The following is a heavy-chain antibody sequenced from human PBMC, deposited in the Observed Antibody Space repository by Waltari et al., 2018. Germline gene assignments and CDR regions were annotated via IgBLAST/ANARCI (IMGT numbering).Heavy chain of an antibody. J-gene: IGHJ4*02. Sequence: EVQLVESGGGLVQPGGSLRLSCAASGFTFSSYEMNWVRQAPGKGVEWVSYSSSSGSTIYYADSVKGRFTISRDNAKNSLYLQMNSLRAEDTAVYYCARGVAHFDYWGQGTLVTVSS. V-gene: IGHV3-48*03. CDR1: GFTFSSYE. D-gene: IGHD3-3*01. CDR2: SSSSGSTI. CDR3: ARGVAHFDY.